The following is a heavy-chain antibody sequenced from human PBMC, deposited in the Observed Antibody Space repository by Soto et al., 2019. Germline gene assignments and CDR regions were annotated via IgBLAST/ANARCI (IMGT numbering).Heavy chain of an antibody. J-gene: IGHJ4*02. CDR2: ISSSGVT. CDR1: GYTFSSSA. V-gene: IGHV1-18*04. CDR3: ASDHGGYGTFDY. D-gene: IGHD5-12*01. Sequence: QVRLVQSGPEVKKPQASVKVSCKASGYTFSSSAISWVRQAPGQGPEWMGWISSSGVTNYAQNFQGRVTLTVDSSTNTAYMEVRSLSSADTAIYYCASDHGGYGTFDYWGQGTLVTVSS.